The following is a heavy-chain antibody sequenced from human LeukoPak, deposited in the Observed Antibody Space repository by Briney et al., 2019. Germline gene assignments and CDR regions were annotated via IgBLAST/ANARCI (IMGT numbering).Heavy chain of an antibody. V-gene: IGHV3-48*04. CDR1: GFTFSIYS. CDR2: ISSSSNII. Sequence: GGSLRLSCAASGFTFSIYSMNWVRQAPGKGLEWVSYISSSSNIIYYADSVKGRFTISRDNAKNSLYLQLISLRAEDTAVYYCARDRHSSVDYWGQGALVTVSS. D-gene: IGHD3-22*01. CDR3: ARDRHSSVDY. J-gene: IGHJ4*02.